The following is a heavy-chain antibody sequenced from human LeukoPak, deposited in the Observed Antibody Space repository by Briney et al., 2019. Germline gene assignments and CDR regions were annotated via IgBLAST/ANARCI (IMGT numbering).Heavy chain of an antibody. CDR2: IKQDGSEK. V-gene: IGHV3-7*01. CDR1: GFTFSSYW. D-gene: IGHD3-22*01. J-gene: IGHJ3*02. Sequence: GGSLRLSCAASGFTFSSYWMSWVRQAPGKGLEWVANIKQDGSEKYYVDSVKGRFTISRDNAKNSLYLQMNSLRTEDTAVYYCARIMYYYDSSGYPDAFDIWGQGTMVTVSS. CDR3: ARIMYYYDSSGYPDAFDI.